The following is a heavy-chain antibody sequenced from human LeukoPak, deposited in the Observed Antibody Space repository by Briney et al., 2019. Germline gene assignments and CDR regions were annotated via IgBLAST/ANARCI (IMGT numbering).Heavy chain of an antibody. Sequence: TSETLSLTCTVSGGSVSSGGHDWSWIRQPPGKGLEWLGYMHNSGTPNYNPSLKSRVTMSADTSKNQFSLNLSSVTAADTAVYYCVRVPAAGTGPDSWGQGILVSVSS. V-gene: IGHV4-61*08. CDR2: MHNSGTP. CDR3: VRVPAAGTGPDS. CDR1: GGSVSSGGHD. D-gene: IGHD6-13*01. J-gene: IGHJ4*02.